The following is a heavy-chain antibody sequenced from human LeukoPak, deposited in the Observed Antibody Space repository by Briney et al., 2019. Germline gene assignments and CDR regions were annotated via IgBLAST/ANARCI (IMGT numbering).Heavy chain of an antibody. Sequence: GGSLRLSCAASGFTFSGHWMTWVRQAPGKGLEWVSSISSSSSYIYYADSVKGRFTISRDNAKNSLYLQMNSLRAEDTAVYYCARVHFAWELREDFDYWGQGTLVTVSS. CDR2: ISSSSSYI. J-gene: IGHJ4*02. CDR3: ARVHFAWELREDFDY. V-gene: IGHV3-21*03. D-gene: IGHD1-26*01. CDR1: GFTFSGHW.